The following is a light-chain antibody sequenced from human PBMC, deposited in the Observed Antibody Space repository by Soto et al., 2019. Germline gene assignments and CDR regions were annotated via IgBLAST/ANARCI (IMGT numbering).Light chain of an antibody. CDR2: DNN. CDR1: SSNIGNNY. V-gene: IGLV1-51*01. CDR3: GTWDSSLSVVV. J-gene: IGLJ2*01. Sequence: QSVLTQPPSLSVAPGQKGTISCSGSSSNIGNNYVSWYQQLPGTAPKLLIYDNNKRPSGIPDRFSGSKSGTSATLGITGLQTGDEADYYCGTWDSSLSVVVFGGGTKLTVL.